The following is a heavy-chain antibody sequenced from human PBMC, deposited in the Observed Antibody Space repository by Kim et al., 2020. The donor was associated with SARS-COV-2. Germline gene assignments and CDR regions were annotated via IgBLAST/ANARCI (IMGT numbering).Heavy chain of an antibody. CDR1: GGSISSYY. J-gene: IGHJ3*02. CDR3: ARVGVAARPRSAFDI. Sequence: SETLSLTCTVSGGSISSYYWSWIRQPPGKGLEWIGYIYYSGSTNYNPSLKSRVTISVDTSKNQFSLKLSSVTAADTAVYYCARVGVAARPRSAFDIWGQGTMVTVSS. V-gene: IGHV4-59*01. CDR2: IYYSGST. D-gene: IGHD6-6*01.